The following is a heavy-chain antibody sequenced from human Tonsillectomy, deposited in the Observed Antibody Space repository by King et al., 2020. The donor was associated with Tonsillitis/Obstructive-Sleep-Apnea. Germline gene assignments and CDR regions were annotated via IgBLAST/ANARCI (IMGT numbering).Heavy chain of an antibody. Sequence: VQLVQSGAEVKKPGESLKIACKASGYNFPTSWIGWVRQMPGKGLEWMGSIFPGDSDSRYSPSFQGQVTMSADKSISTAYLQWSSLKASDTAMYYCARGYCISTSCYAPFDHWGHGTLVTVSS. V-gene: IGHV5-51*01. CDR3: ARGYCISTSCYAPFDH. CDR2: IFPGDSDS. D-gene: IGHD2-2*01. CDR1: GYNFPTSW. J-gene: IGHJ4*01.